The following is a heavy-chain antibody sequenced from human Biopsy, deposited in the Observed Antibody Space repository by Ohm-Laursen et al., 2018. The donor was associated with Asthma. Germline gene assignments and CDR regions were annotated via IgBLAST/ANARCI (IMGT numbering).Heavy chain of an antibody. V-gene: IGHV3-33*01. D-gene: IGHD2-2*01. J-gene: IGHJ6*02. CDR1: GFTFSSYG. Sequence: SLRLSCSASGFTFSSYGMHWVRQAPGKGLEWVAVIWNDGSNKYYADSVKGRFTISRDNSKNTLYLQMNSLRAEDTAVYYCARGALGYCSSTSCYQNYYYGMDVWGQGTTVTVSS. CDR3: ARGALGYCSSTSCYQNYYYGMDV. CDR2: IWNDGSNK.